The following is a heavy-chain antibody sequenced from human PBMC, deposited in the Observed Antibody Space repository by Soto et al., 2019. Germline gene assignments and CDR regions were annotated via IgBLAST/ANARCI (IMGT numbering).Heavy chain of an antibody. Sequence: QVQLVQSGAEVKKPGASVKVSCKASGYTFTSDGISWVRQAPGQGLEWMGWISAYNGNTNYAQKLQGRVTMTTDTSTSTAYMELRSLRSDDTAVYYCARADYDILTAYRAPYGMVVWGQGTTVTVSS. CDR2: ISAYNGNT. CDR3: ARADYDILTAYRAPYGMVV. V-gene: IGHV1-18*01. D-gene: IGHD3-9*01. J-gene: IGHJ6*02. CDR1: GYTFTSDG.